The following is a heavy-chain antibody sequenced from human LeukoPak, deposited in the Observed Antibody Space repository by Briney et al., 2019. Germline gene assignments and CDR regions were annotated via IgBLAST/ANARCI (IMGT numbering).Heavy chain of an antibody. CDR3: ARCAGVFGSSDY. CDR1: LFTPSDAF. Sequence: PGGSPRLSSAPSLFTPSDAFMSTVRQAPGKGLEWVSVIYSDGTTCYSDAVKGRFTISRDNSKNTLYLQMNSLRAEHTAVYYCARCAGVFGSSDYWGQGTLVTVSS. CDR2: IYSDGTT. V-gene: IGHV3-66*01. D-gene: IGHD6-6*01. J-gene: IGHJ4*02.